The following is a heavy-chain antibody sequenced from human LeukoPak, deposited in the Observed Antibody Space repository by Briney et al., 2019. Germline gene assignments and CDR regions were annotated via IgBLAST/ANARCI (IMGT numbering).Heavy chain of an antibody. V-gene: IGHV3-23*01. Sequence: GGSLRLSCAASGFTFSSYAMSWVRQAPGKGLEWVSAISGSGGSTYYADSVKGRFTISRDNSKNTLYLQMNSLRAEDTAVYYCAKSYDSSGYYYKNWFDPWGQGTLVTVSS. CDR1: GFTFSSYA. CDR2: ISGSGGST. D-gene: IGHD3-22*01. CDR3: AKSYDSSGYYYKNWFDP. J-gene: IGHJ5*02.